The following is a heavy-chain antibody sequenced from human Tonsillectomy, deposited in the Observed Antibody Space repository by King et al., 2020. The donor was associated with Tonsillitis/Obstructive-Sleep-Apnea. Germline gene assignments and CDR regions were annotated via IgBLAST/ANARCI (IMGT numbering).Heavy chain of an antibody. CDR1: GGSISSSGYY. CDR3: ARRAGYSSSKVDY. D-gene: IGHD6-6*01. CDR2: IYYSGST. J-gene: IGHJ4*02. V-gene: IGHV4-39*01. Sequence: QLQESGPGLVKPSETLSLTCTVSGGSISSSGYYWGWIRQPPGKGLEWIGSIYYSGSTYYNPSLKSRVTITVDTSKHQFSLSLSSVTAADTAVYYCARRAGYSSSKVDYWGQGTLVTVSS.